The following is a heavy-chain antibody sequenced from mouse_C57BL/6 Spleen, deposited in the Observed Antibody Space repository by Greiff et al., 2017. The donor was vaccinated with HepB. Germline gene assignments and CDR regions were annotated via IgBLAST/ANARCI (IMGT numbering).Heavy chain of an antibody. D-gene: IGHD2-4*01. CDR1: GYAFSSYW. V-gene: IGHV1-80*01. CDR2: IYPGDGDT. CDR3: ASFYYDYDIDC. J-gene: IGHJ2*01. Sequence: QVQLQQSGAELVKPGASVKISCKASGYAFSSYWMNWVKQRPGKGLEWIGQIYPGDGDTNYNGKFKGKATLTADKSSSTAYMQLSSLTSDDSAVYFCASFYYDYDIDCWGQVTTLTVSS.